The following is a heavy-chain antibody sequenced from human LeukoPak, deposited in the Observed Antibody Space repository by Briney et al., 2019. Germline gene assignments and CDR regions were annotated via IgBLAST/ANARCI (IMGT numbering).Heavy chain of an antibody. D-gene: IGHD4-17*01. CDR1: GFTFSTYA. Sequence: GGSLRLSCAASGFTFSTYAMSWVRQAPGKGLEWVSTISGSGGSTYYADSVKGRFTISRDNSKNTLFLQMNTLRAEDTAVYFCAKDSGYGDYASWGQGTLVTVSS. CDR3: AKDSGYGDYAS. J-gene: IGHJ5*02. V-gene: IGHV3-23*01. CDR2: ISGSGGST.